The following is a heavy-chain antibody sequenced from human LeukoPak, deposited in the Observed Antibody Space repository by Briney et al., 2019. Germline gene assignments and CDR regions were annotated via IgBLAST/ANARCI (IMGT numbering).Heavy chain of an antibody. CDR3: ARGRYSSGWYGGYFQH. D-gene: IGHD6-19*01. J-gene: IGHJ1*01. V-gene: IGHV4-34*01. CDR2: INHSGDT. Sequence: SETLSLTCAVYGGSFRGYFWTWIRQPPGKGLEWLGEINHSGDTDHHPSRKRRVTIPLEMSKNQFSLNLTSVTAAATAGYYCARGRYSSGWYGGYFQHWGQGALVIVSS. CDR1: GGSFRGYF.